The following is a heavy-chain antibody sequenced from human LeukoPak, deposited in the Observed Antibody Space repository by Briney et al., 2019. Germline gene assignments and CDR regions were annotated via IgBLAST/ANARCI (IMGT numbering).Heavy chain of an antibody. J-gene: IGHJ4*02. V-gene: IGHV5-51*01. Sequence: GESLKISCKGSGYRFNNYWIGWVRQMPRKGLEWMGIIYPGDSDTRYSPSFQGQVTISADRSISTAYLQWSSLKASDTAMYYCARQAYTYAPFDYWGQGTLVTVSS. CDR2: IYPGDSDT. CDR3: ARQAYTYAPFDY. D-gene: IGHD5-18*01. CDR1: GYRFNNYW.